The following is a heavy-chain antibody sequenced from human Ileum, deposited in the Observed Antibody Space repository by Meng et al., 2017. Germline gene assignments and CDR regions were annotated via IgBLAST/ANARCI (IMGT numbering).Heavy chain of an antibody. V-gene: IGHV4-34*01. CDR3: ARRIRGGSYLG. CDR1: GDSFTDYY. Sequence: QLPLMLWGAGILKPSETLSLPCNVYGDSFTDYYWNLIRQPPGKGLEWIGEIHYNGNTNYNPSLESRVTISEDTSQKQFSLRLSSVTAADTAVYYCARRIRGGSYLGWGQGTLVTVSS. D-gene: IGHD1-26*01. J-gene: IGHJ4*02. CDR2: IHYNGNT.